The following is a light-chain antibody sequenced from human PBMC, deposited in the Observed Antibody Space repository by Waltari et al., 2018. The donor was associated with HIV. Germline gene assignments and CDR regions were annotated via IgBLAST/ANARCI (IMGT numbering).Light chain of an antibody. Sequence: QTVVTQEPSLTVSPGGTVTLTCGSTTGTVTSDHHPYWFQQKPGQAPRTLVYDATDKHSWTPARFSPSFLGGKAALTLTAAQPEDEADYYCLLSYGSVRLFGCGTRLTV. J-gene: IGLJ2*01. CDR1: TGTVTSDHH. V-gene: IGLV7-46*01. CDR2: DAT. CDR3: LLSYGSVRL.